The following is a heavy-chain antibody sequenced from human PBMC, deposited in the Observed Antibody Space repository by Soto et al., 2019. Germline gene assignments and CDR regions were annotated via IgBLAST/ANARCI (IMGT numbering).Heavy chain of an antibody. J-gene: IGHJ6*02. CDR1: GGTFSSYA. CDR3: ARASYYDFWSGYYTGDYYYYGMDV. V-gene: IGHV1-69*06. CDR2: IIPIFGTA. Sequence: SVKVSCKASGGTFSSYAISWVRQAPGQGLEWMGGIIPIFGTANYAQKFQGRVTITADKSTSTAYMELSSLRSEDTAVYYCARASYYDFWSGYYTGDYYYYGMDVWGQGTTVTV. D-gene: IGHD3-3*01.